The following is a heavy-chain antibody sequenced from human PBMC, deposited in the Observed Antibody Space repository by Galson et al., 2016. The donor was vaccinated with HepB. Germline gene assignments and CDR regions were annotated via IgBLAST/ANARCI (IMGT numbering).Heavy chain of an antibody. J-gene: IGHJ4*02. V-gene: IGHV4-39*01. CDR3: ARQAYSYDSRGFYHRHPDF. D-gene: IGHD3-22*01. CDR2: INYSGFT. Sequence: ETLSLTCTVSGDSISSSSYYWVWMRQPPGKGLEWIGSINYSGFTFHNPSLRSRVTVSVDTSKNQFSLTLSSVTAADTALYYCARQAYSYDSRGFYHRHPDFWGQGILVTVSS. CDR1: GDSISSSSYY.